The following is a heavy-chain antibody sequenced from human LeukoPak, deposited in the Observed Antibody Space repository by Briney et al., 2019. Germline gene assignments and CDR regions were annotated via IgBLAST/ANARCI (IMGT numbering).Heavy chain of an antibody. CDR1: GFTFSSYW. V-gene: IGHV3-74*01. CDR2: INSDGSST. D-gene: IGHD3-22*01. J-gene: IGHJ4*02. CDR3: ASGDYYYDSSGYYIDY. Sequence: GGSLRLSCAASGFTFSSYWMHWVRQAPGKGLVWVSRINSDGSSTSYADSVKGRFTISRDNAKNTLYLQMNSLRAEDTAVYYCASGDYYYDSSGYYIDYWGQGTLVTVSS.